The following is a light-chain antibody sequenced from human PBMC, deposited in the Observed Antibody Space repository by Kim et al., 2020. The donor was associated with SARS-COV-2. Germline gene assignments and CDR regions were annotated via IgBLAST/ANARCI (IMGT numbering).Light chain of an antibody. Sequence: VSPGQTASNPCYGEKLGDKYASWYQQKRGQSPVLVIYQDTMRPSGIPERFSASNSGNTATLTISGTQAVDEADYYCQAWDSNTGVFGTGTKVTVL. CDR3: QAWDSNTGV. J-gene: IGLJ1*01. CDR2: QDT. CDR1: KLGDKY. V-gene: IGLV3-1*01.